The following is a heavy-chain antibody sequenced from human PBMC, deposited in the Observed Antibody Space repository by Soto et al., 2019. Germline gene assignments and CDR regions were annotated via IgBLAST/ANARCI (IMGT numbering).Heavy chain of an antibody. D-gene: IGHD1-26*01. J-gene: IGHJ4*02. CDR3: ARENFHYDY. CDR2: IDPKNGDT. Sequence: QVQLVQSGAEVKKPGASVKVSCKTSGYTFTGKHMHWVRQAPGEGLEWMGRIDPKNGDTAYAQDFQGRVTMTSDTSLNTAYMELTSLTSDDTAMYSCARENFHYDYWGQGTLITVSS. V-gene: IGHV1-2*06. CDR1: GYTFTGKH.